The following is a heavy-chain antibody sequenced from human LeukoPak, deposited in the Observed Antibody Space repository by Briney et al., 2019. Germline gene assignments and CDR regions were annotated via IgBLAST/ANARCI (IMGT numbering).Heavy chain of an antibody. Sequence: GGSLRLSCTASGFTFGDYAMSWFRQAPGKGLEWVGFIRSKAYGGTTEYAASVTGRFTISRDDSKSIAYLQMNSLKIEDTAVYYCTRKVFYYDSSGYYSWFDPWGQGTLVTVSS. V-gene: IGHV3-49*03. J-gene: IGHJ5*02. CDR3: TRKVFYYDSSGYYSWFDP. CDR1: GFTFGDYA. CDR2: IRSKAYGGTT. D-gene: IGHD3-22*01.